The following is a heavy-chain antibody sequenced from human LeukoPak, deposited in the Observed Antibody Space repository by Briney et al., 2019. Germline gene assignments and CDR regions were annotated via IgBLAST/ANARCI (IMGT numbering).Heavy chain of an antibody. J-gene: IGHJ4*02. V-gene: IGHV4-31*03. CDR3: AREGLVRGVMEGG. CDR1: GGSISSGGYY. D-gene: IGHD3-10*01. Sequence: PSETLSLTCTVSGGSISSGGYYWSWIRQHPGKGLEWLAYIYYSGSTYYNPSLKSRVTISVDTFKNQFSLKLSSVTAADTAVYYCAREGLVRGVMEGGWGQGTLVTVSS. CDR2: IYYSGST.